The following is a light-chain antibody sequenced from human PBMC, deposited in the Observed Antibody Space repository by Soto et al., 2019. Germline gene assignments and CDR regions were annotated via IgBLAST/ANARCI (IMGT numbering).Light chain of an antibody. CDR2: AVS. V-gene: IGLV2-14*01. Sequence: QSVLTQPASVSGSPGQSITISCTGTSSDVGLYDYVSWYQQHPGKAPQLMIYAVSNRPSGVSNRFSASKSGNTASLFISGLKAEDEADYYCSSYTRDSSYVFGSGTKVTXL. CDR1: SSDVGLYDY. J-gene: IGLJ1*01. CDR3: SSYTRDSSYV.